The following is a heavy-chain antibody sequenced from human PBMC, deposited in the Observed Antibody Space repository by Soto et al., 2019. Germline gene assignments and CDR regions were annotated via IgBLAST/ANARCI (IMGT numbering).Heavy chain of an antibody. CDR2: VSSSGIII. CDR3: AREGGHDFWSGYYYYYYGMDV. D-gene: IGHD3-3*01. V-gene: IGHV3-48*03. CDR1: GFTFSSYE. Sequence: EVQLVESGGGLVQPGGSLRLSCAASGFTFSSYEMNWVRQAPGKGLEWVSYVSSSGIIIYYADSVKGRFTISRDNAKNSLYLQMNSLRAEDTAVYYCAREGGHDFWSGYYYYYYGMDVCGRGTTVTVSS. J-gene: IGHJ6*02.